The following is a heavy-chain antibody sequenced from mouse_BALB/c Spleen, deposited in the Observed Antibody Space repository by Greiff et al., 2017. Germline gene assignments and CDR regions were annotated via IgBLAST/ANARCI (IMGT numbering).Heavy chain of an antibody. D-gene: IGHD2-1*01. V-gene: IGHV5-9-3*01. CDR3: ARKGGNYAWFAY. Sequence: DVKLMESGGGLVKPGGSLKLSCAASGFTFSSYAMSWVRQTPEKRLEWVATISSGGSYTYYPDSVKGRFTISRDNAKNTLYLQMSSLRSEDTAMYYCARKGGNYAWFAYWGQGTLVTVSA. J-gene: IGHJ3*01. CDR1: GFTFSSYA. CDR2: ISSGGSYT.